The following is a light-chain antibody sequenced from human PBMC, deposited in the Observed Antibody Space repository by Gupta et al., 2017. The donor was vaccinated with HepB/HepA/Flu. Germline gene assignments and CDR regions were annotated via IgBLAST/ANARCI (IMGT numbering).Light chain of an antibody. CDR3: VLYMGSGISV. CDR1: SGSVSTSHN. CDR2: STN. J-gene: IGLJ2*01. V-gene: IGLV8-61*01. Sequence: QTVVTQEPSFSVSPGGTVTLTCGLNSGSVSTSHNPSWHQQTPGQAPRTLIFSTNTRSAGVPGRFSGSIVGNTAALTITGAQADEESDYYCVLYMGSGISVFGGGTKLTVL.